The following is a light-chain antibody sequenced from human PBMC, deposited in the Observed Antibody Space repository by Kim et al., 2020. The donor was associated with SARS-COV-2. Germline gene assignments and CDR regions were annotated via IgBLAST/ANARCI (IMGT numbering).Light chain of an antibody. Sequence: DIQLTQSPSSLSASVGDRDTITCRANESISDYLNWYQHKKGKAPKLLIYIASSLQTGVPSRFSGSGSGTDFTLTISSLQPEDFATYYCQQSYSTSWTFGQGTKVDIK. CDR2: IAS. CDR3: QQSYSTSWT. J-gene: IGKJ1*01. CDR1: ESISDY. V-gene: IGKV1-39*01.